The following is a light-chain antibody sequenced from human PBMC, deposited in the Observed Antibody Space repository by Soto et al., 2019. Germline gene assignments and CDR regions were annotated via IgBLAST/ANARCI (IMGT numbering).Light chain of an antibody. J-gene: IGLJ3*02. Sequence: ALTQPASVSGSPGQSITISCTGTSGDVGGYNYVSWYQQHPGKAPKLMIYEVSNRPSGISNRFSGSKSGNTASLTISGLQAEDEADYYCSSYTSSSTPWVFGGGTKLTVL. CDR3: SSYTSSSTPWV. CDR2: EVS. V-gene: IGLV2-14*01. CDR1: SGDVGGYNY.